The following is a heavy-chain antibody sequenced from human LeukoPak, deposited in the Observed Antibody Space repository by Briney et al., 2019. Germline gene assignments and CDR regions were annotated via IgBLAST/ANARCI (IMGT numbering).Heavy chain of an antibody. CDR1: GFTFSSYW. V-gene: IGHV3-23*01. CDR2: ISGSGGST. CDR3: AKDQINQWGSGSYWVY. J-gene: IGHJ4*02. D-gene: IGHD3-10*01. Sequence: PGGSLRLSCAASGFTFSSYWMHWVRQAPGKGLEWVSGISGSGGSTYYADSVKGRFTISRDNSKNTLYLQMNSLTAEDTAVYYCAKDQINQWGSGSYWVYWGQGTLVTVSS.